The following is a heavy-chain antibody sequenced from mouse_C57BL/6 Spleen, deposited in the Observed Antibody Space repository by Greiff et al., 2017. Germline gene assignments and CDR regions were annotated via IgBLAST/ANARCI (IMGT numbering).Heavy chain of an antibody. CDR3: TSYYDYDEYYFDY. CDR2: IDPENGDT. V-gene: IGHV14-4*01. CDR1: GFNIKDDY. J-gene: IGHJ2*01. Sequence: VQLQQSGAELVRPGASVKLSCTASGFNIKDDYMHWVKQRPEQGLEWIGWIDPENGDTEYASKFQGKAPITADPSSNTAYLQLSSLTSEDTAVYYCTSYYDYDEYYFDYWGQGTTLTVSS. D-gene: IGHD2-4*01.